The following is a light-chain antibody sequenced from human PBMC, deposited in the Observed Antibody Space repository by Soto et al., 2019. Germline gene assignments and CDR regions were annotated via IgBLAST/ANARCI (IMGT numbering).Light chain of an antibody. CDR1: QSLLHSNGYNY. CDR3: MQALQTPTA. V-gene: IGKV2-28*01. Sequence: DIVMMQSPLSLPVTPGEPASISCRSSQSLLHSNGYNYLDWYLQKPGQSPQLLIYLGSNRASGVPDRFSGSGSGTDFTLKISRVEAEDVGVYHCMQALQTPTAFGQGTKLEIK. J-gene: IGKJ2*01. CDR2: LGS.